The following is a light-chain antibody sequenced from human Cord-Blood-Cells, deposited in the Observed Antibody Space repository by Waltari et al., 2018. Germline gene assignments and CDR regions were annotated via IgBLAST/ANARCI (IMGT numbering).Light chain of an antibody. V-gene: IGLV1-47*02. CDR3: AAWDDSLSGWV. CDR2: SNN. CDR1: SSNIGSNY. Sequence: PGQRVTISCSGSSSNIGSNYVYWYQQLPGTAPKHLIYSNNQRPSGVPDRFSGSKSGTSASLAISGLRSEDEADYYCAAWDDSLSGWVFGGGTKLTVL. J-gene: IGLJ3*02.